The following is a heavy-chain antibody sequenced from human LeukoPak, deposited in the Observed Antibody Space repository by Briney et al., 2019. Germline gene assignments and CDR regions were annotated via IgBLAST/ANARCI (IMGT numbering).Heavy chain of an antibody. J-gene: IGHJ4*02. Sequence: GGSLRLSCAVSGFTFSSYTLNWVRQAPGKGLEWVSSISSSSSYIYYADSVKGRFTISRDNAKNSLYLQMNSLRDEDTALYYCARDYGYSSSFDYWGQGTLVTVSS. CDR3: ARDYGYSSSFDY. V-gene: IGHV3-21*01. D-gene: IGHD6-13*01. CDR1: GFTFSSYT. CDR2: ISSSSSYI.